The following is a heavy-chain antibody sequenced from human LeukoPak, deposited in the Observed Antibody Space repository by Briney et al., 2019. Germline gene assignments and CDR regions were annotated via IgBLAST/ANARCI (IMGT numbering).Heavy chain of an antibody. V-gene: IGHV4-38-2*01. Sequence: PSETLSLTCAVSGYSISSGYYWGWIRQPPGKGLEWIGSIYHSGSTNYNPSLKSRVTISVDTPKNQFSLKLSSVTAADTAVYYCARLPRYSSGRLGRRGYWGQGTLVTVSS. D-gene: IGHD6-19*01. CDR1: GYSISSGYY. CDR2: IYHSGST. CDR3: ARLPRYSSGRLGRRGY. J-gene: IGHJ4*02.